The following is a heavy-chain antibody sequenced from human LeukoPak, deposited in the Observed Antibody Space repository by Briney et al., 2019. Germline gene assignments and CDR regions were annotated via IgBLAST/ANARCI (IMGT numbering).Heavy chain of an antibody. Sequence: GRCLSLSRAVSGFIFSKYWLGCVRHAPGKGLEWVANITQDGSEKYYVDSAKGRFTIYRENDKNSLYLPMHSPRAADTAVYHFVRVDGADVKVIFDYWGQGTQVTVSS. V-gene: IGHV3-7*01. J-gene: IGHJ4*02. CDR2: ITQDGSEK. D-gene: IGHD4/OR15-4a*01. CDR1: GFIFSKYW. CDR3: VRVDGADVKVIFDY.